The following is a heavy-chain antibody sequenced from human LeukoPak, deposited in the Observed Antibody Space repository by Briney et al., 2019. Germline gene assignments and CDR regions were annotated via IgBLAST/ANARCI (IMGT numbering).Heavy chain of an antibody. J-gene: IGHJ3*02. CDR1: GLTFSTYW. CDR3: AKPPHGVLMVYAKGGAFDI. CDR2: IRYDGSNK. D-gene: IGHD2-8*01. Sequence: GGSLRLSCAASGLTFSTYWMSWVRQAPGKGLEWVAFIRYDGSNKYYADSVKGRFTISRDNSKNTLYLQMNSLRAEDTAVYYCAKPPHGVLMVYAKGGAFDIWGQGTMVTVSS. V-gene: IGHV3-30*02.